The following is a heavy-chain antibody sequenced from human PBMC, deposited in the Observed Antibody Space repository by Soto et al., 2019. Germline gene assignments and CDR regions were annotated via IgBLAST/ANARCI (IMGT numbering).Heavy chain of an antibody. CDR3: ARGGWQWLVHWFGY. Sequence: QVQLQQWGAGLLKPSETLSLTCAVYGGSFSGYYWSWIRQPPGKGLEWIGEINHSGSTNYNPSLNSRVTISVDPSKNQFSLKLRSVTAAETAVYYCARGGWQWLVHWFGYWGQGTRVTVSS. V-gene: IGHV4-34*01. D-gene: IGHD6-19*01. CDR1: GGSFSGYY. CDR2: INHSGST. J-gene: IGHJ4*02.